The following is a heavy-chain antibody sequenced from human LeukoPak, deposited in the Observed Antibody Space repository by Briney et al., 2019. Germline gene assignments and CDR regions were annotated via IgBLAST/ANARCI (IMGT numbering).Heavy chain of an antibody. Sequence: PSGTLSLSCSVSGDSISTNEWWSWVRQPPGKGLEWIGGVFHSGSTNYNPSLKSRVTISIDKSKNQFSLEVTSVTAADTAIYYCARDLAVAGTNYFDFWGQGVLVTVSS. CDR2: VFHSGST. CDR1: GDSISTNEW. CDR3: ARDLAVAGTNYFDF. V-gene: IGHV4-4*02. J-gene: IGHJ4*02. D-gene: IGHD6-19*01.